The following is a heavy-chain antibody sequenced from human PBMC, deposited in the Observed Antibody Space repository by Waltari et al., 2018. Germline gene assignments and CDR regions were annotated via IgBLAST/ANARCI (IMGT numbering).Heavy chain of an antibody. V-gene: IGHV4-38-2*01. D-gene: IGHD3-10*01. J-gene: IGHJ3*02. Sequence: QVQLQESGPGLVKPSETLSLTCAVSGYSISSGYYWGWIRQPPGKGLEWIGSIYHSGSTYYNPSRKSRVTISVDTSKNQFSLKLSSVTAADTAVYYCASVITMVQGVPGAFDIWGQGTMVTVSS. CDR1: GYSISSGYY. CDR2: IYHSGST. CDR3: ASVITMVQGVPGAFDI.